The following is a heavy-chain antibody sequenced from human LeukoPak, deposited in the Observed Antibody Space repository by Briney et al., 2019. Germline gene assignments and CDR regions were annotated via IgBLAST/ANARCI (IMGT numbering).Heavy chain of an antibody. V-gene: IGHV5-51*01. CDR3: ARLVSGSWAKNFDF. J-gene: IGHJ4*02. CDR2: ISPPSFET. CDR1: GYSFTNNW. Sequence: GESLKISCKASGYSFTNNWIGWVRQMPGKGLEWMGIISPPSFETRYSPSFQGQVTISVDRSTNTAYLQWRSLKASDTAMYYCARLVSGSWAKNFDFWGQGTLVTVSS. D-gene: IGHD6-13*01.